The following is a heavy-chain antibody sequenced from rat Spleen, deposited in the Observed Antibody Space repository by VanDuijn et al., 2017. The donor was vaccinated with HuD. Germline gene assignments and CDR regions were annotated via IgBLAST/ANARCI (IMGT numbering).Heavy chain of an antibody. D-gene: IGHD1-10*01. J-gene: IGHJ2*01. CDR1: GFTFSDYY. V-gene: IGHV2S63*01. Sequence: EVQLVESDGGLVQPGRSLKLSCAASGFTFSDYYMAWVRQPPGKGLEWMGGVWGDGSTAYNSALKSRLSISRDTSKSQVFLKMNSLQTDDTATYFCTENNYSWGQGVMVTVSS. CDR2: VWGDGST. CDR3: TENNYS.